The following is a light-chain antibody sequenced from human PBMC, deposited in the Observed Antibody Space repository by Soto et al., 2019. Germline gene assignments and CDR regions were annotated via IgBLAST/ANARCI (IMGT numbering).Light chain of an antibody. V-gene: IGKV3-15*01. CDR1: QSVNDK. CDR3: QQYSNWPPIT. CDR2: GAS. J-gene: IGKJ5*01. Sequence: EIVLTPSPCTLSFSPWERSTLSFMASQSVNDKVALFQQKPGQATRLLIIGASTTATGVPARFSGSGSVREFTLTISSLQSEDFAVYYCQQYSNWPPITLGQGTRLEI.